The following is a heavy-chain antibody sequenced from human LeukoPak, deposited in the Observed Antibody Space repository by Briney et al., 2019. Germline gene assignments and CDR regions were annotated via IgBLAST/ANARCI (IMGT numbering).Heavy chain of an antibody. CDR1: GFTFSSYS. V-gene: IGHV3-48*01. Sequence: GGSLRLSCAASGFTFSSYSMNWVRQAPGKGLEWVSYISSSSSTIYYADSVKGRFTISRDNAKNSLYLQMNSLRAEDTAVYYCARGVDYYDSSGYYYVGAFDIWGQGTMVTVSS. CDR3: ARGVDYYDSSGYYYVGAFDI. CDR2: ISSSSSTI. J-gene: IGHJ3*02. D-gene: IGHD3-22*01.